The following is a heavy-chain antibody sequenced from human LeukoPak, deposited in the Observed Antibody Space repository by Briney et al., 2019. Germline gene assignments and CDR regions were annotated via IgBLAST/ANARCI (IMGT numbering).Heavy chain of an antibody. V-gene: IGHV3-23*01. Sequence: PGGSLRLSCAASGFPFSSYAMSWVRQATGRGLEWVSAISGSGGSTYYADSVKGRFTISRDNSKNTLYLQMNSLRAEDTAVYYCAKMLPYYDFWRNYFDYWGQGTLVTVSS. CDR2: ISGSGGST. D-gene: IGHD3-3*01. J-gene: IGHJ4*02. CDR3: AKMLPYYDFWRNYFDY. CDR1: GFPFSSYA.